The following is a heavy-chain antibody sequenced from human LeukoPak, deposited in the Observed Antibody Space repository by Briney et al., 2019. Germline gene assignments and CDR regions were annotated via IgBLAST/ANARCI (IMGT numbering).Heavy chain of an antibody. CDR3: ARVRSGGVQFDY. CDR2: INPNSGGT. CDR1: GYTFTGYY. J-gene: IGHJ4*02. V-gene: IGHV1-2*02. Sequence: ASVKVSCKASGYTFTGYYMHWVRQAPGQGLEWIGWINPNSGGTNYAQKFQGRVTMTRDTSISTAYMELSRLRSDDTAVYYCARVRSGGVQFDYWGQGTLVTVSS. D-gene: IGHD3-16*01.